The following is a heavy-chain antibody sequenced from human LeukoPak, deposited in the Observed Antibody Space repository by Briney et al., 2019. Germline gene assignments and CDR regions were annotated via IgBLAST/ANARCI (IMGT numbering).Heavy chain of an antibody. D-gene: IGHD1-26*01. CDR2: IDNDGSDT. CDR1: GFTFRSYW. J-gene: IGHJ4*02. Sequence: GGSLRLSCAASGFTFRSYWMHWVRQAPGKGLVWVSRIDNDGSDTIYADSVKGRFTISRDSAKNTLYLQMDSLGVEDTAVYYCGRDLMGSIDYWGQGTLVTVSS. V-gene: IGHV3-74*01. CDR3: GRDLMGSIDY.